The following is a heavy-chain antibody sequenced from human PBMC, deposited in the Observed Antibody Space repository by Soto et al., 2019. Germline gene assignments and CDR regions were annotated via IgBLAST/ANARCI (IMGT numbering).Heavy chain of an antibody. CDR1: GGSFSSYY. V-gene: IGHV4-34*01. Sequence: SETLSLTCAVYGGSFSSYYWSWLRQPPGKGLEWIGEINHSGSTNYNPSLKSRVTISVDTSKNQFSLKLSSVTAADTAVYYCACGGYSYGYKFDYWGQGTLVTVSS. CDR2: INHSGST. D-gene: IGHD5-18*01. J-gene: IGHJ4*02. CDR3: ACGGYSYGYKFDY.